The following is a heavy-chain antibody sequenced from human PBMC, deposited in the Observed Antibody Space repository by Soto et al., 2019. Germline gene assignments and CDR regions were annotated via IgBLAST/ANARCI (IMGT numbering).Heavy chain of an antibody. Sequence: PGGSLRLSCAASGFTFSSYGMHWVRQAPGKGLEWVAVISYDGSNKYYADSVKGRFTISRDNSKNTLYLQMNSLRAEDTAVYYCARVGNYDILTGYSPVDYWGRGTLVTVS. CDR1: GFTFSSYG. D-gene: IGHD3-9*01. CDR2: ISYDGSNK. CDR3: ARVGNYDILTGYSPVDY. J-gene: IGHJ4*02. V-gene: IGHV3-30*03.